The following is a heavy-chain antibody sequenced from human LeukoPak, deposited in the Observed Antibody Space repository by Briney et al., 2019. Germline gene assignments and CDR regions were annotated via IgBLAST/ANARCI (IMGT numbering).Heavy chain of an antibody. CDR3: AKAHGTDCDY. D-gene: IGHD1/OR15-1a*01. V-gene: IGHV3-30*18. J-gene: IGHJ4*02. Sequence: PGGSLRLSCAASGFTFSSYGMHWVRQAPGKGLEWVAVISYDGSNKYYADSVKGRFTISRDNSKNTLYLQMNSLRAEDTAVYYCAKAHGTDCDYWGQGTLVTVSS. CDR2: ISYDGSNK. CDR1: GFTFSSYG.